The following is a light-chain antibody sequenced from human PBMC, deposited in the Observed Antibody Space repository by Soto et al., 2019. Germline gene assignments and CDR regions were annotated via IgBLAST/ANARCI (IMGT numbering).Light chain of an antibody. CDR2: AVT. CDR1: SNDVGGYDY. J-gene: IGLJ1*01. V-gene: IGLV2-8*01. Sequence: QSVLTQPPSASGSPGQAGTISCTGTSNDVGGYDYVSWYQQHPGKAPKLIIFAVTQRPSGVPDRFSGSKSGNTASLTVSGLQPEDEADYFCCSYVGSNTCFFGTRTTVTVL. CDR3: CSYVGSNTCF.